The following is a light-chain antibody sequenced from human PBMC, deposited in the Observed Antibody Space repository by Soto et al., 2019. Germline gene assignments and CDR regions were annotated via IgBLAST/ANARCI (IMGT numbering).Light chain of an antibody. Sequence: DIQMTQSPSTLSASVGDRVTITCGASHSINNWLAWYQQKPGKAPKLLIYKASSLKSGVPSRFSGSGSGTEFTLTISSLQPDDFATYYCQHYNSYSEAFGQGTKV. CDR2: KAS. CDR3: QHYNSYSEA. V-gene: IGKV1-5*03. J-gene: IGKJ1*01. CDR1: HSINNW.